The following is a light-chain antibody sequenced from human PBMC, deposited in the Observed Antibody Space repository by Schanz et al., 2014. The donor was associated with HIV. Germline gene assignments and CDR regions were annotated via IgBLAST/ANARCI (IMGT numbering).Light chain of an antibody. CDR2: GAS. CDR1: QSVSSSY. V-gene: IGKV3D-20*02. Sequence: EIVLTQSPGTLSLSPGERATLSCRASQSVSSSYFAWYQQKPGQAPRLLIYGASSRATGIPDRFSGSGSGTDFTLTISRLEPEDFAVYYCQQRSNWPRTFGQGTKLEIK. CDR3: QQRSNWPRT. J-gene: IGKJ2*01.